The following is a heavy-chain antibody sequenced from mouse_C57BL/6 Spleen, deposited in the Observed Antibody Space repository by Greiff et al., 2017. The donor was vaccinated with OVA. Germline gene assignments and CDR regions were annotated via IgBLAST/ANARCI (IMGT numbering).Heavy chain of an antibody. Sequence: EVMLVESGGGLVKPGGSLKLSCAASGFTFSDYGMHWVRQAPEKGLEWVAYISSGSSTIYYADTVKGRFTLSRDNAKNTLFLQMTSLRSEDTAMYYCARGAYYYGSSYNAMDYWGQGTSVTVSS. CDR2: ISSGSSTI. CDR1: GFTFSDYG. J-gene: IGHJ4*01. CDR3: ARGAYYYGSSYNAMDY. D-gene: IGHD1-1*01. V-gene: IGHV5-17*01.